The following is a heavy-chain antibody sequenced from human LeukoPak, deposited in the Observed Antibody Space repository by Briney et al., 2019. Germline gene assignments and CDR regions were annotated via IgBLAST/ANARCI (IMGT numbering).Heavy chain of an antibody. CDR1: SGSISGQC. J-gene: IGHJ4*02. V-gene: IGHV4-59*11. CDR2: VEDSGPT. D-gene: IGHD3-22*01. Sequence: SETLSLTCIVASGSISGQCWSWIRQFPGKAPEWIGSVEDSGPTRYNSSPRGRVSLSVDASQKQFSLRLSSVTAADTAMYYCARGYFGPGYYFDNWGQGALVTVAS. CDR3: ARGYFGPGYYFDN.